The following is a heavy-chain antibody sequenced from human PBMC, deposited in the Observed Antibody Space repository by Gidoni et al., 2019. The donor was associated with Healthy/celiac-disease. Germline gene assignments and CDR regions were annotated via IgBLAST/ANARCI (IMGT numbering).Heavy chain of an antibody. V-gene: IGHV4-39*01. CDR1: GGSISSNNYY. D-gene: IGHD6-13*01. CDR2: IYHSGST. J-gene: IGHJ4*02. Sequence: QLQLQESGPGLVKPSEPLSPTCTVSGGSISSNNYYWGWIRQPPGKGLEWIGSIYHSGSTYYNPSLKSRVTIFVDTSKNQFSLKLSSVTAADTAVYFCARHPRQQLVPIDYWGQGTLVTVSS. CDR3: ARHPRQQLVPIDY.